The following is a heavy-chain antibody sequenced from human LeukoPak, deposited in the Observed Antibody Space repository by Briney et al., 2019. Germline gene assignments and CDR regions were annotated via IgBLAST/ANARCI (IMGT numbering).Heavy chain of an antibody. J-gene: IGHJ3*02. CDR2: ISAYNGNT. D-gene: IGHD3-9*01. CDR1: GYTFTSYG. CDR3: ARDLGSGYFDWLLSDAFDI. V-gene: IGHV1-18*01. Sequence: ASVKVSCKASGYTFTSYGIRWVRQAPGQGLEWMGWISAYNGNTSYAQKLQGRVTMTTDTSTSTAYMELRSLRSDDTAVYYCARDLGSGYFDWLLSDAFDIWGQGTMVTVSS.